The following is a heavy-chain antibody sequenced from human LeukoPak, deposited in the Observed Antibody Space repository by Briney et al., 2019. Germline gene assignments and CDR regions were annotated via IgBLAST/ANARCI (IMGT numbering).Heavy chain of an antibody. CDR1: GGSISSYY. Sequence: SETLSLTCTVSGGSISSYYWSWIRQPPGKGLEWLGYIYYSGSTNYNPSLKSRVTISVATSKNQFSLKLSSVTAADTAVYYCARDIYGSGSLFDYWGQGTLVTVSS. D-gene: IGHD3-10*01. CDR3: ARDIYGSGSLFDY. CDR2: IYYSGST. V-gene: IGHV4-59*01. J-gene: IGHJ4*02.